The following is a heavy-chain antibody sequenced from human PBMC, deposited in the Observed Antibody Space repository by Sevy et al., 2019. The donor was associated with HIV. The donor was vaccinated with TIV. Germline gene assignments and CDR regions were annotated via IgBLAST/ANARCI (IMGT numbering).Heavy chain of an antibody. CDR1: EFTFRSYW. J-gene: IGHJ6*02. CDR3: ARDCSSTSCLWGLDV. V-gene: IGHV3-7*03. D-gene: IGHD2-2*01. Sequence: GGSLRLSCAVSEFTFRSYWMSWVRQAPGKGLEWVAHIKVDGSGKYHVDSVKGRFTISRDNAKNSLFLQMNSLRVEDTAVYYCARDCSSTSCLWGLDVWGQGTAVTVSS. CDR2: IKVDGSGK.